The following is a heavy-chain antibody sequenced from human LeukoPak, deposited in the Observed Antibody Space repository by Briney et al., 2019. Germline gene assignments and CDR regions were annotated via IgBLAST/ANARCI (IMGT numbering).Heavy chain of an antibody. D-gene: IGHD3-22*01. V-gene: IGHV3-23*01. Sequence: PGGSLRLSCAASGFTFSSYAMSWVRQAPGKGLEWVSAICGSGGSTYYADSVKGRFTISRDNSKNTLYLQMNSLRAEDTAVYYCAKSAHKYYYDSSGPFDYWGQGTLATVSS. CDR1: GFTFSSYA. J-gene: IGHJ4*02. CDR3: AKSAHKYYYDSSGPFDY. CDR2: ICGSGGST.